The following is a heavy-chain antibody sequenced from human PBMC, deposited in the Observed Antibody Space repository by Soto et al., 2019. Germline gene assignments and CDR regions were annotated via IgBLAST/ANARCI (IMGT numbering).Heavy chain of an antibody. D-gene: IGHD3-10*01. CDR1: GFTFSSSA. J-gene: IGHJ5*02. Sequence: SLRLSCAASGFTFSSSAMNWVRQSPGMGLEWVSSISGSGGSVYYADSVKGQFSLRLSSVTAADTAVYYCARLGKYYQSLDPWGPGTLVTVSS. CDR2: ISGSGGSV. CDR3: P. V-gene: IGHV3-23*01.